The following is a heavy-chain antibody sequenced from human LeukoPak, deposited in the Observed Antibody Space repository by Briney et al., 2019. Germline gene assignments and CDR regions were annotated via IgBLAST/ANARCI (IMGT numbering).Heavy chain of an antibody. CDR2: IYHSGST. V-gene: IGHV4-38-2*02. D-gene: IGHD3-22*01. Sequence: NPSETLSLTCTVSGYSISSDYYWGWIRQTPGKGLEWIGSIYHSGSTYYNPSLKSRVTISVDTSKNQFSLKLSSVTAADTGVYYCARQTSMIVDHWGQGTLVTVSS. CDR3: ARQTSMIVDH. J-gene: IGHJ4*02. CDR1: GYSISSDYY.